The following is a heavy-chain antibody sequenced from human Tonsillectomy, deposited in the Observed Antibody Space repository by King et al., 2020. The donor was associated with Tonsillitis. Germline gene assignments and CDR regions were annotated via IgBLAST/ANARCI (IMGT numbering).Heavy chain of an antibody. J-gene: IGHJ6*03. V-gene: IGHV5-51*01. CDR2: IYPGDSET. D-gene: IGHD5-18*01. Sequence: VQLVESGAEVKKPGESLKISCKGSGYSFTSYWIAWVRQMPGKGLEWMGTIYPGDSETRYSPSFQGQVTISVDKSISTAYLQWSRLKASDTATYYCARHSGYSYAGYYYYIDVWGTGTTVTVSS. CDR3: ARHSGYSYAGYYYYIDV. CDR1: GYSFTSYW.